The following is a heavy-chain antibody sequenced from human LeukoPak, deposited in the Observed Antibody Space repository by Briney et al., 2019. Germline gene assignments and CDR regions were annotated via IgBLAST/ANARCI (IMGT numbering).Heavy chain of an antibody. Sequence: GALRLSCEASGFSFSTYAMSWVRQAPGKGLEWVSGISRGGGITFYADSVKGRFTISRDDSKNTVYLQMISLRVEDTAVYHCAKEAGDGWSYFDYWGQGTLVTVSS. CDR3: AKEAGDGWSYFDY. V-gene: IGHV3-23*01. CDR1: GFSFSTYA. J-gene: IGHJ4*02. D-gene: IGHD6-19*01. CDR2: ISRGGGIT.